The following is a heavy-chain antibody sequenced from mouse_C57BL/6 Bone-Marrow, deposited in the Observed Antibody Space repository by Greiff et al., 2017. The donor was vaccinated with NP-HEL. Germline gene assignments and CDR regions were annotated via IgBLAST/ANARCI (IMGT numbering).Heavy chain of an antibody. CDR3: ARSRGNYVFDY. CDR2: INPSTGYT. Sequence: QVQLKQSGAELAKPGASVKMSCKASGYTFTNYWMHWVKQRPGQGLEWIGYINPSTGYTEYNQKFKDKATLTADKSSSTAYMQLSSLTSEDSAVNYCARSRGNYVFDYWGQGTTLTVSS. V-gene: IGHV1-7*01. CDR1: GYTFTNYW. J-gene: IGHJ2*01. D-gene: IGHD2-1*01.